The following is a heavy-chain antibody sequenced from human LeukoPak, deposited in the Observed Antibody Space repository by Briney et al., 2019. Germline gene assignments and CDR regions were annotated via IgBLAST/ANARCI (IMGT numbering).Heavy chain of an antibody. CDR3: AKEWKEYTSGWCFDY. J-gene: IGHJ4*02. CDR2: ISHDGRAK. D-gene: IGHD6-19*01. V-gene: IGHV3-30*18. CDR1: GFTFSSYG. Sequence: GGSLRLSCVASGFTFSSYGMHWVRQAPGKGLEWVAVISHDGRAKYYADSVKGRFTISRDNSRNTLNLEMNSLRAEDTSLYYCAKEWKEYTSGWCFDYWGQGTPVTVSS.